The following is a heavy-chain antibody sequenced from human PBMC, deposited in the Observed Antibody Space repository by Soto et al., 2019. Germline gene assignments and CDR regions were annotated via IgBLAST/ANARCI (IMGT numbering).Heavy chain of an antibody. CDR3: ARRMGQWLVGGFGMDV. J-gene: IGHJ6*02. D-gene: IGHD6-19*01. CDR2: IDPSDSYT. CDR1: GYSFTSYW. V-gene: IGHV5-10-1*01. Sequence: PGESLKISCKGSGYSFTSYWISWVRQMPGKGLEWMGRIDPSDSYTNYSPSFQGHVTISADKSISTAYLQWSSLKASDTAMYYCARRMGQWLVGGFGMDVWGQGTTVTVSS.